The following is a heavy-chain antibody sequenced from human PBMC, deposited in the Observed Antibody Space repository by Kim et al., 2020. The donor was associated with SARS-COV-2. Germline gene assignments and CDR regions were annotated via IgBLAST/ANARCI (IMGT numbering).Heavy chain of an antibody. J-gene: IGHJ6*02. Sequence: GGSLRLSCAASGFTFSSYSMNWVRQAPGKGLEWVAYISSSSSTIYYADSVKGRFTISRDNAKNSLYLQMNSLRDEDTAVYYCARVGSGYNWYGIDVWGQGTNVTVSS. CDR1: GFTFSSYS. CDR2: ISSSSSTI. CDR3: ARVGSGYNWYGIDV. V-gene: IGHV3-48*02. D-gene: IGHD5-12*01.